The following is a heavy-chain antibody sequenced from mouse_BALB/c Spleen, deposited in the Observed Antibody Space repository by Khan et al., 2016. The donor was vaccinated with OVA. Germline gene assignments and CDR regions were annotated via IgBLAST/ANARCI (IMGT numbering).Heavy chain of an antibody. CDR1: GFNIKNYY. V-gene: IGHV14-1*02. D-gene: IGHD2-3*01. Sequence: EVKLEESGAELVRPGALVKLSCKASGFNIKNYYMHWVKQRPEQGLEWIGWIDPENGKTIYDPKFQGKASIMADTSSNTAYLQLSSLTSEDTAVYYCARDGYSPWFAYWGQGTLVTVSA. CDR3: ARDGYSPWFAY. J-gene: IGHJ3*01. CDR2: IDPENGKT.